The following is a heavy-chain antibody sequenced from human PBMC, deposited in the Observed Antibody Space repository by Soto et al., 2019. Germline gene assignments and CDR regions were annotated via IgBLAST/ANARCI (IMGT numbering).Heavy chain of an antibody. Sequence: GQSLKISCKGSGYSFTSYWISWVRQMPGKGLEWMGRIDPSDSYTNYSPSFQGHVTISADKSISTASLQWSSLKASATAMYYCAPVGGSSRSCYYYYGMDGWGRGTRIAVCS. J-gene: IGHJ6*01. D-gene: IGHD6-13*01. CDR3: APVGGSSRSCYYYYGMDG. CDR2: IDPSDSYT. CDR1: GYSFTSYW. V-gene: IGHV5-10-1*01.